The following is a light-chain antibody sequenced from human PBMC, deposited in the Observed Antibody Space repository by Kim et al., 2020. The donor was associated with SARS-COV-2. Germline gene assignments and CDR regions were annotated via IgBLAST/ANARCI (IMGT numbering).Light chain of an antibody. J-gene: IGLJ3*02. Sequence: GQSITSSCTGTSSDVGVYNYVSCYQQHLGKAPKLRVYDVSQRPSGVSNRFSGSKSGNTASLTISGRQAEDEADYHCSSYTSSRTWVFGGGTQLTVL. CDR2: DVS. CDR1: SSDVGVYNY. CDR3: SSYTSSRTWV. V-gene: IGLV2-14*04.